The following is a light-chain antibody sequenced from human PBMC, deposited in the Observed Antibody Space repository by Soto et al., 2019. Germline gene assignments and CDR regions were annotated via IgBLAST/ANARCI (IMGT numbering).Light chain of an antibody. CDR1: SSDVGGYNY. J-gene: IGLJ1*01. CDR3: CSYAGSYSFV. CDR2: DVS. V-gene: IGLV2-11*01. Sequence: QSALTQPRSVSGSPGQSVTISCTGTSSDVGGYNYVSWYQQHPGKAPKLMIYDVSKRPSGVPDRFSGSNSGNTAYLTISGLQAEDEADYYCCSYAGSYSFVFGTGTKLTVL.